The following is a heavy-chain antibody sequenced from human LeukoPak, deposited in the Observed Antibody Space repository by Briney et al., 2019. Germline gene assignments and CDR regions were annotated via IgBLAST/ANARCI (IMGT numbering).Heavy chain of an antibody. V-gene: IGHV3-23*01. J-gene: IGHJ4*02. CDR3: AKRRVAATSQVLYFDY. Sequence: GGSLRLSCAASGFTFSSYAISWVRQAPGKGLEWVSAISGSGGSTYYADSVKGRFTISRDNSKNTLYLQMNSLRAEDTAVYYCAKRRVAATSQVLYFDYWGQGTLVTVSS. CDR1: GFTFSSYA. D-gene: IGHD2-15*01. CDR2: ISGSGGST.